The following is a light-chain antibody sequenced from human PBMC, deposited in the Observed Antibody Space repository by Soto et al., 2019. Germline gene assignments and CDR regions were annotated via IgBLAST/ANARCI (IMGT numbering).Light chain of an antibody. Sequence: QSVLTQPPSASGSPGQSVTISCTGTSSDVGGYKYVSWYQQHPDKAPKLMIFEVNKRPSGVPDRFSGSKSGNTASLNVSGLQAEDEADYYCSSYAGINNLGVFGTGTKLTVL. CDR1: SSDVGGYKY. CDR2: EVN. V-gene: IGLV2-8*01. J-gene: IGLJ1*01. CDR3: SSYAGINNLGV.